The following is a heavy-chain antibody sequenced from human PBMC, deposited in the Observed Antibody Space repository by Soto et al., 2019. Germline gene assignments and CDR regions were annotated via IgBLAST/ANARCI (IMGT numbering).Heavy chain of an antibody. J-gene: IGHJ6*02. CDR3: AKDQITGTTSHYYYGMDV. CDR1: GFTFSSYG. V-gene: IGHV3-30*18. Sequence: GGSLRLSCAASGFTFSSYGMHWVRQAPGKGLEWVAVISYDGSNKYYADSVKGRFTISRDNSKNTLYLQMNSLRAEDTAVYYCAKDQITGTTSHYYYGMDVWGQGTTVTVSS. CDR2: ISYDGSNK. D-gene: IGHD1-7*01.